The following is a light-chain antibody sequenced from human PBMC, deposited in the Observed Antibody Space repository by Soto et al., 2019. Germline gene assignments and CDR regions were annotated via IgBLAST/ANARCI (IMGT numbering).Light chain of an antibody. J-gene: IGKJ2*03. Sequence: EIVLTQSPGTLSLCLGERATLSCRASQIVSSNYLAWYQQKPGQAPRLLIYATSSRATGIPDRFSGSGSGTDFTLTISRLEPEDFAVYYCQQYGNSPRYSFGQGTKLEIK. CDR1: QIVSSNY. CDR2: ATS. CDR3: QQYGNSPRYS. V-gene: IGKV3-20*01.